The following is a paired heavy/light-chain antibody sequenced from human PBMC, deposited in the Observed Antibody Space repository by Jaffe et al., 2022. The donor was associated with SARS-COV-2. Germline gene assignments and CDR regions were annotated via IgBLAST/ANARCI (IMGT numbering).Light chain of an antibody. CDR1: QSLLHSNGYNY. CDR2: LGS. V-gene: IGKV2-28*01. Sequence: DIVMTQSPLSLPVTPGEPASISCRSSQSLLHSNGYNYLDWYLQKPGQSPQLLIYLGSNRASGVPDRFSGSGSGTDFTLKISRVEAEDVGVYYCMQALQTPHTFGGGTKVEIK. CDR3: MQALQTPHT. J-gene: IGKJ4*01.
Heavy chain of an antibody. J-gene: IGHJ6*02. CDR3: ARSIKGYSGSYLYGMDV. D-gene: IGHD1-26*01. Sequence: QVQLVESGGGVVQPGRSLRLSCAASGFTFSSYAMHWVRQAPGKGLEWVAVISYDGSNKYYADSVKGRFTISRDNSKNTLYLQMNSLRAEDTAVYYCARSIKGYSGSYLYGMDVWGQGTTVTVSS. V-gene: IGHV3-30-3*01. CDR2: ISYDGSNK. CDR1: GFTFSSYA.